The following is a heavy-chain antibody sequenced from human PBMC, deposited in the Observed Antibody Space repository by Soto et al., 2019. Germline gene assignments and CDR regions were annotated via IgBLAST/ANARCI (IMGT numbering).Heavy chain of an antibody. CDR1: GGSISRSPYY. Sequence: ETLSLTCIVSGGSISRSPYYWSWIRQPPGKGLEWIGYIYDSGSTNYNPSLKSRVTMSVDTSKNQFSLNLSSVTAADTAVYYCAREHGFSYGLNYFDPWGQGTLVTVSS. J-gene: IGHJ5*02. V-gene: IGHV4-61*01. CDR2: IYDSGST. CDR3: AREHGFSYGLNYFDP. D-gene: IGHD5-18*01.